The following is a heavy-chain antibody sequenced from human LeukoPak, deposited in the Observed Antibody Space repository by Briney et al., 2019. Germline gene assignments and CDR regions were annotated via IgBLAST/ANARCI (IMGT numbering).Heavy chain of an antibody. Sequence: GGSLRLSCAASGFTFSSYAMSWVRQAPGKGLEWVSDISGGGATTFYADSVKGRFTMSRDNSKNTLYLQMNSPRAEDTAVYYCARDLVTGMDVWGQGTTVTVSS. V-gene: IGHV3-23*01. CDR3: ARDLVTGMDV. CDR2: ISGGGATT. D-gene: IGHD4-11*01. CDR1: GFTFSSYA. J-gene: IGHJ6*02.